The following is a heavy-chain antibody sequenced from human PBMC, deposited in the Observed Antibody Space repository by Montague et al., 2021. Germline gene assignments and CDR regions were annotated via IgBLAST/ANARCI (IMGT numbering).Heavy chain of an antibody. CDR3: TRDVNWDLFDY. CDR1: GFTFSSYV. Sequence: SLKLSCAASGFTFSSYVMHWVRQAPGKGLVWVSRISHDGTVTTYADYVKGRFTISRDNAKNTLFLQMNSLRAEDTAVYYCTRDVNWDLFDYWGQGALVTVSS. J-gene: IGHJ4*02. CDR2: ISHDGTVT. D-gene: IGHD7-27*01. V-gene: IGHV3-74*01.